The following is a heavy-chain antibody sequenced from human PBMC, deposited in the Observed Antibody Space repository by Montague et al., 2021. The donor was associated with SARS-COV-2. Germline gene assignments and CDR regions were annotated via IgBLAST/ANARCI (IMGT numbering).Heavy chain of an antibody. D-gene: IGHD3-10*01. J-gene: IGHJ6*04. V-gene: IGHV4-39*01. CDR3: ARGSTIRFGELYGSYCYCGGMDV. CDR2: IYYSGST. CDR1: GGSFSSSSYY. Sequence: SETLSLTCTVSGGSFSSSSYYWGWIRQPPGKGLEWIGSIYYSGSTYYNPSLKSRVTISVDTSKNQFSLKLSSVTAADTAVYYCARGSTIRFGELYGSYCYCGGMDVWAKGTPVTVSS.